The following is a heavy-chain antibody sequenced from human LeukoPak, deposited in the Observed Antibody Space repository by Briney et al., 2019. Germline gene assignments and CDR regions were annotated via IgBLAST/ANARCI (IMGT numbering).Heavy chain of an antibody. V-gene: IGHV1-2*02. CDR2: INPNSGDT. CDR3: ARFLKGCTTTHCYARFDY. J-gene: IGHJ4*02. D-gene: IGHD2-2*01. CDR1: GYTFIDYY. Sequence: ASVKVSCKASGYTFIDYYMHWVRQAPGQGLEWMGWINPNSGDTKYAQKLQGRVTMTTDTSTSTAYMELSSLRSEDTAVYYCARFLKGCTTTHCYARFDYWGQGTLVTVSS.